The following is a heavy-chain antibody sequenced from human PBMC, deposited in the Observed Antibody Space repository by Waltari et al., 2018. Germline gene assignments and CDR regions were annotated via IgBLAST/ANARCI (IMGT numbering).Heavy chain of an antibody. CDR3: ARDIRRYTGGNYYYYGMDV. V-gene: IGHV1-69*10. Sequence: QVQLVQSGAEVKKPGSSVKVSCKASGGTFSSSALSWVRQAPGQGLEWMGGIIPILGIANYAQKFQGRVTITADKSTSTAYMELSSLRSEDTAVYYCARDIRRYTGGNYYYYGMDVWGQGTTVTVSS. D-gene: IGHD1-1*01. J-gene: IGHJ6*02. CDR1: GGTFSSSA. CDR2: IIPILGIA.